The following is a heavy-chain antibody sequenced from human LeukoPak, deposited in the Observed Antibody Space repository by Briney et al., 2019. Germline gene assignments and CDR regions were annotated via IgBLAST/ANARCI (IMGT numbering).Heavy chain of an antibody. CDR3: AKGGRELQGYYYYGMDV. V-gene: IGHV3-23*01. J-gene: IGHJ6*02. CDR2: ISGSGGST. CDR1: GFTFSSYA. Sequence: GGSLRLSCAASGFTFSSYAMSWVRQAPGKGLEWVSSISGSGGSTYYADSVKGRFTISRDNSKNTLYLQMNSLRAEDTAVYYCAKGGRELQGYYYYGMDVWGQGTTVTVSS. D-gene: IGHD3-10*01.